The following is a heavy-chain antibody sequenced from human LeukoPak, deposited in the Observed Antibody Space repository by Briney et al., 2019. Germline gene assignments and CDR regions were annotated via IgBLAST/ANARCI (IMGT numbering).Heavy chain of an antibody. CDR2: ISGSGGST. V-gene: IGHV3-23*01. Sequence: GGSLRLSCAASGFTFSSYAMSWVRQAPGKGLEWVSAISGSGGSTYYADSVKGRFTISRDNSKNTLYLQMNSLRAEDTAVYYCAKGPYSSSPGRPHDFDYWGQGTLVTVSS. CDR1: GFTFSSYA. D-gene: IGHD6-6*01. J-gene: IGHJ4*02. CDR3: AKGPYSSSPGRPHDFDY.